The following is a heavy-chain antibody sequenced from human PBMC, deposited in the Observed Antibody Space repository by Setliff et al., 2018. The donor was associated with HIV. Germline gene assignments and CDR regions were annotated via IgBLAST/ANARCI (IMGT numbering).Heavy chain of an antibody. CDR2: IYTGGRT. V-gene: IGHV4-4*07. CDR3: ARDRRGYNEKDGMDV. D-gene: IGHD5-12*01. J-gene: IGHJ6*02. CDR1: DDSISSNY. Sequence: SETLSLTCTVSDDSISSNYWSWIRQSAGKGLEWVGRIYTGGRTNYNPSLKGRVTMSVDTSKNQFSLNLSSVTAADTAVYYCARDRRGYNEKDGMDVWGQGTTVTVSS.